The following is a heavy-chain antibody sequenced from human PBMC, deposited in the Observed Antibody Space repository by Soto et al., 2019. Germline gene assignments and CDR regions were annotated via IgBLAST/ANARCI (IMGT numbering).Heavy chain of an antibody. CDR1: GFTFVKFG. J-gene: IGHJ4*02. V-gene: IGHV3-33*01. CDR2: IWYDGSNK. Sequence: ALRLSCAASGFTFVKFGMHWVRQAPGKGLEWVAIIWYDGSNKYYADSVKGRFTISRDNSKNTMYLHMDSLGAEDTAMYYRAAGEPLLYRGQGTLVTVSS. D-gene: IGHD3-10*01. CDR3: AAGEPLLY.